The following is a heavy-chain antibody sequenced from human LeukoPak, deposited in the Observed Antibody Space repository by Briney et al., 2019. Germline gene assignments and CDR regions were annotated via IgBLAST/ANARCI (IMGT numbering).Heavy chain of an antibody. CDR3: ARRLYYYGSGDD. CDR1: GFTFSTYS. V-gene: IGHV3-48*02. CDR2: ISSSSRTI. D-gene: IGHD3-10*01. J-gene: IGHJ4*02. Sequence: PGGSLRLSCAAAGFTFSTYSMNWVRQPPGKGLEWVAYISSSSRTIYYADSVKGRFTISRDNAKNSLYLQMNSLRDEDTAVCYCARRLYYYGSGDDWGQGTLVTVSS.